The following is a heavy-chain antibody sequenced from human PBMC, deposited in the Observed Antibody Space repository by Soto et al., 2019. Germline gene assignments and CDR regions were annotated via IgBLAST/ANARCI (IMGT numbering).Heavy chain of an antibody. Sequence: LRVSCAASGFTFRSFTMNWVRQAPGKGLEWVSTISSNSAYIYYTDALRGRFTISRDNAKNSLHLQMNSLRAEDTAVYYCTRDASRDSSARGWFDPWGPGTLVTVSS. J-gene: IGHJ5*02. V-gene: IGHV3-21*01. CDR2: ISSNSAYI. CDR1: GFTFRSFT. CDR3: TRDASRDSSARGWFDP. D-gene: IGHD6-13*01.